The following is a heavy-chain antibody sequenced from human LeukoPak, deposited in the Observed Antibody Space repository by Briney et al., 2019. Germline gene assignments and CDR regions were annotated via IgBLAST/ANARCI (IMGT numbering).Heavy chain of an antibody. CDR2: ISAYNGNT. J-gene: IGHJ4*02. Sequence: ASVKVSCKASGYTFTSYGISWVRQAPGQGLEWMGWISAYNGNTNYAQKLQGRVTMTTDTSTSTAYMELRSLRSDDTAVYYCARDEKDIVATTYYFDYRGQGTLVTVSS. V-gene: IGHV1-18*01. CDR1: GYTFTSYG. D-gene: IGHD5-12*01. CDR3: ARDEKDIVATTYYFDY.